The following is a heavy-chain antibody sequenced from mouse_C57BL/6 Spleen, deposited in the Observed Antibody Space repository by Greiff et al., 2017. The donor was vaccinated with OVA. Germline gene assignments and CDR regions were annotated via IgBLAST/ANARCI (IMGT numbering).Heavy chain of an antibody. D-gene: IGHD2-3*01. CDR3: ARTDDGYSPFDY. J-gene: IGHJ2*01. CDR1: GFTFSDYG. V-gene: IGHV5-17*01. CDR2: ISSGSSTI. Sequence: EVMLVESGGGLVKPGGSLKLSCAASGFTFSDYGMHWVRQAPEKGLEWVAYISSGSSTIYYADTVKGRFTISRDNAKNTLFLQMTSLRSEDTAMYYCARTDDGYSPFDYWGQGTTLTVSS.